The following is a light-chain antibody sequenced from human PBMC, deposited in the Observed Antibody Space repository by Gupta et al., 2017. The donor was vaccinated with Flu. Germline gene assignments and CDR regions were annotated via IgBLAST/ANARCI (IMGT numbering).Light chain of an antibody. CDR2: GAS. CDR3: QQYGSSVWV. V-gene: IGKV3-20*01. CDR1: QSVSTSY. J-gene: IGKJ1*01. Sequence: EIVLTQSPGTLSLSPGERPTLSCRASQSVSTSYLAWYQQKPGQAPRLLIYGASTRATGIPDRFSGSGSGTDFILTISRLEPEDFAVYYCQQYGSSVWVFGQGTKVEI.